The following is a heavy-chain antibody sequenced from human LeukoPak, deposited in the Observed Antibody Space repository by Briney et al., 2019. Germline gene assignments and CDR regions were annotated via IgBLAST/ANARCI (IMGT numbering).Heavy chain of an antibody. D-gene: IGHD3-10*01. CDR3: ARETATMVRGVKEAFDI. Sequence: SETLSLTCTVSGGSISSYYWSWVRQPPGKGLEWIGYIYYSGSTNYNPSLKRRVTISVDTSKNQFSLKLSSVTAADTAVYYCARETATMVRGVKEAFDIWGQGTMVTDSS. V-gene: IGHV4-59*01. CDR1: GGSISSYY. J-gene: IGHJ3*02. CDR2: IYYSGST.